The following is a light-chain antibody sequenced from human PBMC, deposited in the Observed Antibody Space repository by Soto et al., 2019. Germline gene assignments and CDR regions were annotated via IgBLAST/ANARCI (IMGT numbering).Light chain of an antibody. CDR2: KAS. Sequence: DIQMTQSPSSLSAYVGDRVTITFRASQTISSWLAWYQQKPGKAPKLLIYKASTLKSGVPSRFSGSGSGTEFTLTISSLQPDDFATYYCQHYNSYSEAFGQGTKVDI. V-gene: IGKV1-5*03. CDR3: QHYNSYSEA. J-gene: IGKJ1*01. CDR1: QTISSW.